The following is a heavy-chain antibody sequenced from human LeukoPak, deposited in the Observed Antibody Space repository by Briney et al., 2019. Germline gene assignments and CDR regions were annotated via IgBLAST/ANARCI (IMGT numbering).Heavy chain of an antibody. V-gene: IGHV5-51*01. J-gene: IGHJ5*02. Sequence: GESLKISCKGSGFTFTEYWIGWVRQVPGGGLEWMGIIYPPDSQTLYSPSFQGHVTISADKSITTLYLQWSSLKVSDTAMYYCAKRRRDQLLLGDWFDPWGQGTLVTVSS. CDR3: AKRRRDQLLLGDWFDP. CDR1: GFTFTEYW. D-gene: IGHD3-16*01. CDR2: IYPPDSQT.